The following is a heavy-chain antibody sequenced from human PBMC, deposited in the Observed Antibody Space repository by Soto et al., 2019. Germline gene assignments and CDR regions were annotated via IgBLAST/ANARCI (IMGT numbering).Heavy chain of an antibody. CDR1: DCSSSSSG. D-gene: IGHD4-4*01. CDR2: IYYSGST. V-gene: IGHV4-59*01. Sequence: PSLIMPLTRPAADCSSSSSGSIWTSQQQRKGRKWIGYIYYSGSTNYNPSLKSRVTISVDTSKNQFSLKLSSVTAADTAVYYCARATTLTSGYYYGRDVWGQGTTLT. CDR3: ARATTLTSGYYYGRDV. J-gene: IGHJ6*02.